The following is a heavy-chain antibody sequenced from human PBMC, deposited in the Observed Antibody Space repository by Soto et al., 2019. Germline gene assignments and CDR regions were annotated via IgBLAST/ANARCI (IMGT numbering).Heavy chain of an antibody. Sequence: QLQLQESGPGLVKPSQTLSLTCTLSGGSINGGDFHWTWIRQPPGKGLEWIGSTYAYNSENTYYSPSLRSRVVISADSSNYHFSLTLTSVTATDTAVYYCARVLYGGARYWGPGTLVTVSS. V-gene: IGHV4-30-4*01. CDR2: TYAYNSENT. CDR3: ARVLYGGARY. J-gene: IGHJ4*02. D-gene: IGHD4-17*01. CDR1: GGSINGGDFH.